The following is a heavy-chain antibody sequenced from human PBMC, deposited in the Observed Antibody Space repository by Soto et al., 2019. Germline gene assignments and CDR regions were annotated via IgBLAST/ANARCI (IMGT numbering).Heavy chain of an antibody. CDR1: GFTFSSYG. Sequence: QVQLVESGGGVVQPGRSLRLSCAASGFTFSSYGMHWVRQAPGKGLEWVAVISYDGSNKYYADSVKGRFTISRDNSKNTLYLQMNILRAEDAAVYYWAKDELSHDYDDYGHLDYWGRGTMVTVSS. D-gene: IGHD4-17*01. CDR3: AKDELSHDYDDYGHLDY. J-gene: IGHJ4*02. V-gene: IGHV3-30*18. CDR2: ISYDGSNK.